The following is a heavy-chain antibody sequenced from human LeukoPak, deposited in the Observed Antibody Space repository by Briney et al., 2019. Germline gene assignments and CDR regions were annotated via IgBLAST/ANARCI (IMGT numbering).Heavy chain of an antibody. CDR3: ARVAYDSSGYPEYFQH. V-gene: IGHV1-69*13. J-gene: IGHJ1*01. CDR1: GGTFSSYA. CDR2: IIPIFGTA. D-gene: IGHD3-22*01. Sequence: SVKVSCKASGGTFSSYAISWVRQAPGQGLEWMGGIIPIFGTANYAQKFQGRVTITADESTSTAYMELSSLRSEDTAVYYCARVAYDSSGYPEYFQHWGQGTLVTVSS.